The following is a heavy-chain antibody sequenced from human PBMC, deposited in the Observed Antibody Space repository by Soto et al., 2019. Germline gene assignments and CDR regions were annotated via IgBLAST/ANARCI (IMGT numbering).Heavy chain of an antibody. V-gene: IGHV4-39*01. Sequence: PLETLSLTYTVSGGSISSSSYYWSWIRQPPGKGLEWIGSIYYSGSTYYNPSLKSRVTISVDTSKNQFSLKLSSVTAADTAVYYCARAPSKLGYCTKGVCYFSTTCDYWGQGTLVTVPQ. J-gene: IGHJ4*02. CDR2: IYYSGST. D-gene: IGHD2-8*01. CDR1: GGSISSSSYY. CDR3: ARAPSKLGYCTKGVCYFSTTCDY.